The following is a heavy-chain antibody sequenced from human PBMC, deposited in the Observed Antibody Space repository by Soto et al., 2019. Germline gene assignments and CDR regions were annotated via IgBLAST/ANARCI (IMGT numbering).Heavy chain of an antibody. CDR3: AKDLSAYDSGPVFDY. J-gene: IGHJ4*02. CDR1: GFTFDDYA. V-gene: IGHV3-9*01. CDR2: ITWNSGRI. D-gene: IGHD5-12*01. Sequence: VQLVASGGGLVQPGRSLRLSCAASGFTFDDYAMHWVRQAPGKGLEWVSGITWNSGRIAYAASVKGRFTVSRDNAKNSLYLQMNSLRSEDTALYYCAKDLSAYDSGPVFDYWGQGTLVTVSS.